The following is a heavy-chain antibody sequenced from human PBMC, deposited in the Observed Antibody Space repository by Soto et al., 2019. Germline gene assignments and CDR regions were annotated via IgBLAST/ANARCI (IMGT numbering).Heavy chain of an antibody. CDR2: ISSSSSYI. D-gene: IGHD3-22*01. J-gene: IGHJ5*02. CDR3: ARETYYYDSSGYSDNWFDP. V-gene: IGHV3-21*01. CDR1: GFTFSSYS. Sequence: EVQLVESGGGLVKPGGPLRLSCAASGFTFSSYSMNWVRQAPGKGLEWVSSISSSSSYIYYADSVKGRFTISRDNAKNSLYLQMNSLRAEDTAVYYCARETYYYDSSGYSDNWFDPWGQGTLVTVSS.